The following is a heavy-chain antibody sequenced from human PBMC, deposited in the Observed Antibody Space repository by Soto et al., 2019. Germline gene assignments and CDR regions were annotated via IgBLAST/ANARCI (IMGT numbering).Heavy chain of an antibody. CDR1: GFVFGDYE. V-gene: IGHV3-49*03. Sequence: EVQVVESGGGLVQPGRSLRLSCTTSGFVFGDYEMSWFRQAPGKGLEGVGFIRTNSRGATTEYAASVRGRFTISRDDSKSVAYLQMNSLKIEDTAVYYCTRGVVIGYWGQGTLVTVSS. CDR3: TRGVVIGY. J-gene: IGHJ4*02. CDR2: IRTNSRGATT.